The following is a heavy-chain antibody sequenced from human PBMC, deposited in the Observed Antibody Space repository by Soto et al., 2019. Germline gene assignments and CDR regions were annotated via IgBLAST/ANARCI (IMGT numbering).Heavy chain of an antibody. V-gene: IGHV3-23*01. CDR1: GFTFSSYA. CDR3: AIRASYYDSSGYFDY. CDR2: ISGSGGST. Sequence: GSLRLSCAASGFTFSSYAMSWVRQAPGKGLEWVSAISGSGGSTYYADSVKGRFTISRDNSKNTLYLRMNSLRAEDTAVYYCAIRASYYDSSGYFDYWGQGTLVTVSS. J-gene: IGHJ4*02. D-gene: IGHD3-22*01.